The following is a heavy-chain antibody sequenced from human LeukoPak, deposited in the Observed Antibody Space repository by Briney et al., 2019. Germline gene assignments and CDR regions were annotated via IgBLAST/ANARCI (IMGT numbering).Heavy chain of an antibody. Sequence: SETLSLTCAVYGGSFSGYYWSWIRQPPGKGLEWIGEINHSGSTNYNPSLKSRVTISVDTSKNQFSLRLSSVTAADTAVYYCARPGEAFWSGYYAFDYWGQGTLVTVSS. CDR2: INHSGST. CDR3: ARPGEAFWSGYYAFDY. CDR1: GGSFSGYY. V-gene: IGHV4-34*01. D-gene: IGHD3-3*01. J-gene: IGHJ4*02.